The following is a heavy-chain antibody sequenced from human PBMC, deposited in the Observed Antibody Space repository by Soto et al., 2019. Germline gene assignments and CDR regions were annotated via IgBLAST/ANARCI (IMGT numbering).Heavy chain of an antibody. CDR1: GGTFSSYA. CDR2: IIPIFGTA. V-gene: IGHV1-69*13. CDR3: ARMVPTGTLGYYYYGMDV. Sequence: SVKVSCKASGGTFSSYAISWVRQAPGQGLEWMGGIIPIFGTANYAQKFQGRVTITADESTSTAYMELSSLRSEDTAVYYCARMVPTGTLGYYYYGMDVWGQGTTVTVS. J-gene: IGHJ6*02. D-gene: IGHD1-1*01.